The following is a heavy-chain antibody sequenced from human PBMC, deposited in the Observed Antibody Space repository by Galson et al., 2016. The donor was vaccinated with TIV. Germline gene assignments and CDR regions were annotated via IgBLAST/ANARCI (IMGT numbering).Heavy chain of an antibody. CDR3: ARRFYFDY. Sequence: SVKVSCKASGYTLSTYYMHWLRQAPGQGLEWMGIIDPSVGSTTYSQKFQGRVTMTSDTSTSTVYMELTSLKSEDTAVYYCARRFYFDYWGQGTPVTVSS. CDR1: GYTLSTYY. V-gene: IGHV1-46*01. CDR2: IDPSVGST. J-gene: IGHJ4*02.